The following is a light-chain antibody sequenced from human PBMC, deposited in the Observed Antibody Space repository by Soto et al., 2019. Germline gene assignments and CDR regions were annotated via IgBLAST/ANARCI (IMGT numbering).Light chain of an antibody. CDR3: QQYNTYST. CDR2: DAS. CDR1: QSVNSW. J-gene: IGKJ5*01. V-gene: IGKV1-5*01. Sequence: DIPMTQYLCTLSASTADRVSITCRASQSVNSWLAWFQQKPGKAPNPLIYDASSLKSGVPARFSGSGSGTEFTLTISSLQPDDFATYYCQQYNTYSTFGQGTRLEIK.